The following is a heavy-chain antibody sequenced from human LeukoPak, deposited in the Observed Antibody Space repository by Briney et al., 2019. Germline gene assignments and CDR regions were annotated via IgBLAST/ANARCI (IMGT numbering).Heavy chain of an antibody. Sequence: GESLKISCKGSGYSFTNDWIGRVRQMPGKGLEWMGIIYPGDSDTRYSPSFQGQVTISADKSIRTASLQWSSLKASDTAMYYCECLYSGSLDEWVQGTLVTVSS. D-gene: IGHD1-26*01. J-gene: IGHJ4*02. V-gene: IGHV5-51*01. CDR3: ECLYSGSLDE. CDR2: IYPGDSDT. CDR1: GYSFTNDW.